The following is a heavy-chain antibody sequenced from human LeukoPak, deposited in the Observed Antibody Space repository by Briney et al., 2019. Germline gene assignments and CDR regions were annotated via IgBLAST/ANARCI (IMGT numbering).Heavy chain of an antibody. V-gene: IGHV4-34*01. CDR2: IHPSGST. CDR3: AKGSDSRKTGY. CDR1: GESLSGHY. J-gene: IGHJ4*02. Sequence: SETLSLTCAVDGESLSGHYCSWIRQTPGKGLEWNGEIHPSGSTTYTPSLESRVTISMDTSKNQFSQKLNSVTAADTAVYYCAKGSDSRKTGYWAQGTPVTVSS. D-gene: IGHD3-22*01.